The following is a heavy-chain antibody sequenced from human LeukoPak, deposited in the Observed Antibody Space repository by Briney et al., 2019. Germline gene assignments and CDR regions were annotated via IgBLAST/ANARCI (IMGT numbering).Heavy chain of an antibody. CDR1: GYSFTGYY. J-gene: IGHJ4*02. Sequence: GASVKVSCKASGYSFTGYYMHWVRQAPGQGLEWMGWINPNSGGTNYAQKFQGRVTMTRDTSISTAYMELSRLRSDDTAVYYCARNYYDSSGYYPLFDYWGQGTLVTVSS. D-gene: IGHD3-22*01. CDR2: INPNSGGT. V-gene: IGHV1-2*02. CDR3: ARNYYDSSGYYPLFDY.